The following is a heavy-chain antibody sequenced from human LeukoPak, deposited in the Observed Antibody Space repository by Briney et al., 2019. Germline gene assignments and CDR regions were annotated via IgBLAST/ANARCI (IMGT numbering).Heavy chain of an antibody. J-gene: IGHJ5*02. CDR2: SYHSGST. CDR3: ARLGFGGVIMKLPYNWFDP. V-gene: IGHV4-38-2*02. D-gene: IGHD3-16*01. CDR1: GYSISSGYY. Sequence: SETLCLTCTVSGYSISSGYYWGLIQQPPVKVLGFIGSSYHSGSTNYNASVKSRFTISVDTSKNQFSLKLSSVNAADTAVYYCARLGFGGVIMKLPYNWFDPWGQGTLVTVSS.